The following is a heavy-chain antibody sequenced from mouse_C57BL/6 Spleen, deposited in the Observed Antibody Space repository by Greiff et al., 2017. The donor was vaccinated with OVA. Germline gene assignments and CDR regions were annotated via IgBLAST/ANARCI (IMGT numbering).Heavy chain of an antibody. V-gene: IGHV1-55*01. CDR2: IYPGSGST. Sequence: VQLQQPGAELVKPGASVKMSCKASGYTFTSYWITWVKQRPGQGLEWIGDIYPGSGSTNYNEKFKSKATLTVDTSSSKAYMQLSSLTSEDSAVYYCARERDLRRGAMDYWGQGTSVTVSS. J-gene: IGHJ4*01. CDR3: ARERDLRRGAMDY. CDR1: GYTFTSYW. D-gene: IGHD2-12*01.